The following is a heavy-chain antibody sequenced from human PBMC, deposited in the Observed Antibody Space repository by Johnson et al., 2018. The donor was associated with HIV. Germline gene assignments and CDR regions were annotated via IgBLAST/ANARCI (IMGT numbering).Heavy chain of an antibody. CDR2: ISSSGSTI. D-gene: IGHD5-18*01. J-gene: IGHJ3*02. CDR1: GFTFSDHY. V-gene: IGHV3-11*04. CDR3: ARAYSYGAFDI. Sequence: QVQLVESGGGLVQPGGSLRLSCAASGFTFSDHYMTWIRQAPGKGLACISSISSSGSTISYADSVKGRLTISSDNAKNALSLQMNSLRAEDTAVYYCARAYSYGAFDIWGQGTMVTVSS.